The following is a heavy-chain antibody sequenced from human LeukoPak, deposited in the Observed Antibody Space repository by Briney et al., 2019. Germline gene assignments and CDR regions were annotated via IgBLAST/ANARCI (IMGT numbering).Heavy chain of an antibody. V-gene: IGHV3-33*01. CDR2: IWNDGDNK. J-gene: IGHJ4*02. Sequence: GGSLRLSCAASGFTFSCYAMHWVRQAPGKGLEWVAVIWNDGDNKYYADSVKGRFTISRDNSKNTLHLQMNSLRAEDTAVYYCARDGGGNSPDYWGQGTLVSVSS. CDR1: GFTFSCYA. D-gene: IGHD4-23*01. CDR3: ARDGGGNSPDY.